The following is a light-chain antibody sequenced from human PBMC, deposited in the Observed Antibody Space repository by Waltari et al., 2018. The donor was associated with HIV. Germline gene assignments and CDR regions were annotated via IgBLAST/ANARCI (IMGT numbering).Light chain of an antibody. J-gene: IGLJ2*01. V-gene: IGLV3-21*04. CDR3: EVWDETRNRVV. CDR1: RIGTKS. Sequence: YVLTQPPSVSVAQGKTATITCEGDRIGTKSVHWYQQKSGQAPQLIIYYDSDRPSGIPERCSGSNSGSAATLTISRVEDVDEADYYCEVWDETRNRVVVGGGTKLFAL. CDR2: YDS.